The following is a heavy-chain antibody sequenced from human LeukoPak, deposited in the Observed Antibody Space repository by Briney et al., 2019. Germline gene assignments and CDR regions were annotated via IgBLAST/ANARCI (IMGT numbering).Heavy chain of an antibody. CDR3: ARVMKYDSGDYLLFDY. CDR2: ISYSGNI. CDR1: CTSISTYY. D-gene: IGHD4-17*01. V-gene: IGHV4-59*01. Sequence: SATRSLTYTVSCTSISTYYWSWLRQSPRKGLEWIGYISYSGNINYNHSLKSRVTMSLDTSKNQFSLKLSSVTAADTAVYYCARVMKYDSGDYLLFDYWGQGTLVTVSS. J-gene: IGHJ4*02.